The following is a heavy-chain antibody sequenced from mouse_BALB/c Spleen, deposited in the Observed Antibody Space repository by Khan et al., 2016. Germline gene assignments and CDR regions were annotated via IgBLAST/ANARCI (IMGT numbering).Heavy chain of an antibody. CDR2: ISDGGAYT. CDR1: GFTFSDYY. J-gene: IGHJ1*01. V-gene: IGHV5-4*02. Sequence: EVELVESGGGLVKPGGSLKLSCAASGFTFSDYYMYWVRQTPEKRLEWVATISDGGAYTYYPDSVKGRFTISRDNAKNNLYLQMSSLKSEDTAMYYCARTDGTSGYFDVWGAGTTVTVSS. D-gene: IGHD2-3*01. CDR3: ARTDGTSGYFDV.